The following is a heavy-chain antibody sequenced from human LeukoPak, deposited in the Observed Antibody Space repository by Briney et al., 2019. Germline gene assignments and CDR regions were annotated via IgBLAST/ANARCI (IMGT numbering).Heavy chain of an antibody. CDR2: ISATGYTT. CDR1: GFILSTYA. CDR3: ARGGGHHHFDY. Sequence: GGSLRLSCAASGFILSTYAMSWVRQAPGKGLEWVSAISATGYTTYYADSVKGRFTISTDNSKSTVYLQMNSLRAEDTAVYYCARGGGHHHFDYWGQGTLVTVSS. V-gene: IGHV3-23*01. J-gene: IGHJ4*02. D-gene: IGHD1-14*01.